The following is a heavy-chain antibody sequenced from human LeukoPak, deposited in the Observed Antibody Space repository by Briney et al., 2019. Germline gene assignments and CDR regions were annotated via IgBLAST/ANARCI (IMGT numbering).Heavy chain of an antibody. D-gene: IGHD6-19*01. CDR1: GGSISSSSYY. Sequence: PSETLSLTCTVSGGSISSSSYYWGWIRQPPGKGLEWIGSIYYSGTTYYNPSLKSRVTISVDTSKNQFSLKLRSVTAADTAVYYCAKSTSGWSPFDYWGQGTLVTVSS. V-gene: IGHV4-39*01. CDR3: AKSTSGWSPFDY. CDR2: IYYSGTT. J-gene: IGHJ4*02.